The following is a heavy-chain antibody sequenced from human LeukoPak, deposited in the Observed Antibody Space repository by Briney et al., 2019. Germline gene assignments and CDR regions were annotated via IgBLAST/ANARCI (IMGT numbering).Heavy chain of an antibody. V-gene: IGHV3-21*01. Sequence: GGSLRLSCAASGFSFSSYSMNWVRQAPGKGLEWVSSISSSSSYIYYADSVKGRSTISRDNAKNSLYLQMNSLRAEDTAVYYCARGITMVRGVINHPDYWGQGTRVTVSS. CDR2: ISSSSSYI. CDR1: GFSFSSYS. J-gene: IGHJ4*02. CDR3: ARGITMVRGVINHPDY. D-gene: IGHD3-10*01.